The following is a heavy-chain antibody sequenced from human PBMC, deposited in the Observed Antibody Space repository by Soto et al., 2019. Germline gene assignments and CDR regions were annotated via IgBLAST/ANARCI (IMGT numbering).Heavy chain of an antibody. CDR2: IYRGGST. Sequence: PGGSLRLSCAAAGFTVSTNYMSWVRQAPGEGPEWGSVIYRGGSTYYADSVKGRFTISRDNSENTLYLKMNSLRAEDTAVYYCARAPSNPSDAFEMWGQGTMVTVSS. CDR3: ARAPSNPSDAFEM. J-gene: IGHJ3*02. CDR1: GFTVSTNY. V-gene: IGHV3-66*01.